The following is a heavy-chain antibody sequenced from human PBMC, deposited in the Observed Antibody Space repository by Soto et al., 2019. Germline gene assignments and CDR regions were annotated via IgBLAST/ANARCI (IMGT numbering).Heavy chain of an antibody. D-gene: IGHD6-19*01. Sequence: SQTLSLTCAISGDSVSGNSAAWNWIRQSPSRGLEWPGRTYYRSRWYNDYAVSVKSRITVTPDTSKNQFPLHLNSVTPEDTAVYYCAREFPHYVSSDSYLDYWGQGALVTVSS. CDR1: GDSVSGNSAA. CDR2: TYYRSRWYN. V-gene: IGHV6-1*01. J-gene: IGHJ4*02. CDR3: AREFPHYVSSDSYLDY.